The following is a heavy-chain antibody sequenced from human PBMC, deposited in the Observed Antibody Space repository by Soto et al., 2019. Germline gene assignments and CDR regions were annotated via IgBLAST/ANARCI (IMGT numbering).Heavy chain of an antibody. CDR3: AKATTNGGWFNPFDS. Sequence: PGGSLRLSCAASGFTFSTYAMGWVRQAPGKGLEWVSVMSDSGSHTYYADSVKGRFTISRDNSRDTLFLQMNSLTADDTAVYYCAKATTNGGWFNPFDSWGQGALVTVSS. J-gene: IGHJ4*02. D-gene: IGHD6-19*01. CDR1: GFTFSTYA. CDR2: MSDSGSHT. V-gene: IGHV3-23*01.